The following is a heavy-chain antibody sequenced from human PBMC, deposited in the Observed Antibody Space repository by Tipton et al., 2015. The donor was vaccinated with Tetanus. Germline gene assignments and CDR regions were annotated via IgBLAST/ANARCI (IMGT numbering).Heavy chain of an antibody. J-gene: IGHJ5*02. CDR3: ARHALPYGDYRGFDP. Sequence: MQLVQSGAEVKKPGESLRISCKGSGYSFTSYWISWVRQVPGKGLEWVGRIDPSDSYTNYSPPFQGHVTISADKSISTAYLQWSSLKASDTAMYYCARHALPYGDYRGFDPWGQGTLVTVSS. D-gene: IGHD4-17*01. CDR1: GYSFTSYW. CDR2: IDPSDSYT. V-gene: IGHV5-10-1*01.